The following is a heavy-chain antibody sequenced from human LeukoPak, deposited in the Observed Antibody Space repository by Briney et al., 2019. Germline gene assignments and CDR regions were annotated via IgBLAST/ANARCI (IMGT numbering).Heavy chain of an antibody. CDR1: GGSLSRSSYY. Sequence: SETLSLTCTVSGGSLSRSSYYWGWIRQPPGKGLEWIGSIYYSGSTYYNPSLKSRVTISVDTSKNQFSLKLSSVTAADTAVYYCARRIGSGWHFDYWGQGTLVTVSS. CDR3: ARRIGSGWHFDY. CDR2: IYYSGST. J-gene: IGHJ4*02. V-gene: IGHV4-39*07. D-gene: IGHD6-19*01.